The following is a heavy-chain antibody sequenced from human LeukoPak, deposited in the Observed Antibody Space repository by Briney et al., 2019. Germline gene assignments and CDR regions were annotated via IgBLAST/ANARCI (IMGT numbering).Heavy chain of an antibody. CDR2: IYSGGST. V-gene: IGHV3-66*02. J-gene: IGHJ4*02. Sequence: GGSLRLSCAASGFTVSSNYMSWVRQAPGKGLEWVSVIYSGGSTYYADSVKGRFTISRDNSKNTPYLQMNSLRAEDTAVYYCARDSVYYDFWSGYGYWGQGTLVTVSS. CDR3: ARDSVYYDFWSGYGY. D-gene: IGHD3-3*01. CDR1: GFTVSSNY.